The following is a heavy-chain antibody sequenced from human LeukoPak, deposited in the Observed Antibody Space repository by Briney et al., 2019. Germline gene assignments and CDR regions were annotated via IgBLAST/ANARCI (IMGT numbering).Heavy chain of an antibody. CDR3: ARDRGARRGMDV. CDR1: GYTFTGYY. Sequence: ASVKVSCKASGYTFTGYYIHWVRQAPGQGLEWMGWINPYNTGTNFAQNFQGRVTVTRDTSISTAYMELSSLRSDGTAVYYCARDRGARRGMDVWGQGTTVTVSS. V-gene: IGHV1-2*02. CDR2: INPYNTGT. D-gene: IGHD5-12*01. J-gene: IGHJ6*02.